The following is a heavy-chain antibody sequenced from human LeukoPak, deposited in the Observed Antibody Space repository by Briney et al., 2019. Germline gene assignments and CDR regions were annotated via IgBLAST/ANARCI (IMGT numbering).Heavy chain of an antibody. Sequence: GASVKVSCKASGYTFTSYGISWVRQAPGQGLEWMGWISAYNGNTNYAQKPQGRVTMTTDTSTSTAYMELRSLRSDDTAVYYCARTITVTTSGYYYGMDVWGQGTTVTVSS. CDR3: ARTITVTTSGYYYGMDV. D-gene: IGHD4-17*01. J-gene: IGHJ6*02. V-gene: IGHV1-18*01. CDR2: ISAYNGNT. CDR1: GYTFTSYG.